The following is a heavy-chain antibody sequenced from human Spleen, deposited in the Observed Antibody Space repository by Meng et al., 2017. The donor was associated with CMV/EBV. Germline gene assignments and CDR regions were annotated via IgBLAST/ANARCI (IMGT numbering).Heavy chain of an antibody. CDR3: ARGSSSGGDAFDI. CDR1: GGSINNYY. Sequence: SETLSLTCTVSGGSINNYYWSWIRQPPGKGLEWIGYIYYSGSTNYNPSLKSRVTISVDTSKNQFSLKLSSVTAADTAVYYCARGSSSGGDAFDIWGQGTKVTVSS. CDR2: IYYSGST. D-gene: IGHD6-13*01. J-gene: IGHJ3*02. V-gene: IGHV4-59*01.